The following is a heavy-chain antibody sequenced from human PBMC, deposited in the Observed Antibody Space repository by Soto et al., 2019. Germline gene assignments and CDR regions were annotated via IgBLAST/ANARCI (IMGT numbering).Heavy chain of an antibody. CDR3: ARQRGATYPPDFDS. CDR2: IDPSDSYT. V-gene: IGHV5-10-1*01. J-gene: IGHJ4*02. CDR1: GYSFTSYW. Sequence: GESLKISCKGSGYSFTSYWISWVRQMPGKGLEWMGQIDPSDSYTNYSPSFQGHVTISADKSISTAYLKWSSLKASDTAMYYCARQRGATYPPDFDSWGQGTLVTVS. D-gene: IGHD1-26*01.